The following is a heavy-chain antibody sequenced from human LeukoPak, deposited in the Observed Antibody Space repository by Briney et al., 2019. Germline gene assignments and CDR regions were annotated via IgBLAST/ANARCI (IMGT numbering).Heavy chain of an antibody. CDR3: ARVGVITEGAFDI. V-gene: IGHV4-39*07. CDR1: GGSISSSSYY. Sequence: SETLSLTCTVSGGSISSSSYYWGWIRQPPGKGLEWIGSIYYSGSTYYNPSLKSRVTISVDTSKNQFSLKLSSVTAADTAVYYCARVGVITEGAFDIWGQGTMVTVSS. J-gene: IGHJ3*02. D-gene: IGHD3-22*01. CDR2: IYYSGST.